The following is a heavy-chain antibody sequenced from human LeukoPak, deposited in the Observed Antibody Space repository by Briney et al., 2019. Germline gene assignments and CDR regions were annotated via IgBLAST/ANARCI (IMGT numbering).Heavy chain of an antibody. CDR3: ARAPSIAAAGGRGNWFDP. CDR2: INEDGSVK. Sequence: PGGSLRLSCAASGFSFTTYWMTWVRQAPGKGLQWVANINEDGSVKYYVDSVKGRFTISRDNAKNSLYLQMNSLRAEDTAVYYCARAPSIAAAGGRGNWFDPWGQGTLVTVSS. J-gene: IGHJ5*02. V-gene: IGHV3-7*01. D-gene: IGHD6-13*01. CDR1: GFSFTTYW.